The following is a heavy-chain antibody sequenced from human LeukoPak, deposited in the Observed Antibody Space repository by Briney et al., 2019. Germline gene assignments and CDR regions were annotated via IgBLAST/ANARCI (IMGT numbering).Heavy chain of an antibody. CDR1: GGSISSYY. V-gene: IGHV4-59*01. CDR2: IYYSGST. Sequence: SETLSLTCTVSGGSISSYYWGWIRQPPGKGLEWIGYIYYSGSTNYNPSLKSRVTISVDTSKNQFSLKLSSVTAADTAVYYCARPQYRYWYFDLRGRGTLVTVSS. CDR3: ARPQYRYWYFDL. D-gene: IGHD2-2*01. J-gene: IGHJ2*01.